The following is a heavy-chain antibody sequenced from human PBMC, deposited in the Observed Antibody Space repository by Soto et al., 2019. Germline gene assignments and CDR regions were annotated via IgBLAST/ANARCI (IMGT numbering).Heavy chain of an antibody. CDR3: AKDNRPHSSSCCYYGMDV. CDR1: GFTFDDYA. Sequence: SLRLSCAASGFTFDDYAMHWVRQAPGKGLEWVSGISWNSGSIGYADSVKGRFTISRDNAKNSLYLQMNSLRAEDTALYYFAKDNRPHSSSCCYYGMDVWGQGTTVTVSS. CDR2: ISWNSGSI. J-gene: IGHJ6*02. D-gene: IGHD6-13*01. V-gene: IGHV3-9*01.